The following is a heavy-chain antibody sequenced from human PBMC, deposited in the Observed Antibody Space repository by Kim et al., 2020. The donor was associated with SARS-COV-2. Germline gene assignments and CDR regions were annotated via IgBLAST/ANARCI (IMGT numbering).Heavy chain of an antibody. D-gene: IGHD6-13*01. V-gene: IGHV7-4-1*02. CDR3: ARDSHGYSSSWSYWYFDL. CDR1: GYTFTSYA. J-gene: IGHJ2*01. Sequence: ASVKVSCKASGYTFTSYAMNWVRQAPGQGLEWMGWINTNTGNPTYAQGFTGRFVFSLDTSVSTAYLQISSLKAEDTAVYYCARDSHGYSSSWSYWYFDLWGRGTLVTVSS. CDR2: INTNTGNP.